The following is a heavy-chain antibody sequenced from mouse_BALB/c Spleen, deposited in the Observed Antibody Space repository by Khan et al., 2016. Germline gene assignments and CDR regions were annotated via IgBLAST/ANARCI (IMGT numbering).Heavy chain of an antibody. CDR1: GFTFSGFW. J-gene: IGHJ1*01. V-gene: IGHV11-2*02. Sequence: EVQLLETGGGLVQPGGSRGLSCEGSGFTFSGFWMSWVRQTPGKTLEWIGDINSDGSAINYAPSIKDRFTIFRDNDKSTLYLQMSNVRSEDTATYFCMMYDGYDWYFDVWGAGTTVTVSS. CDR3: MMYDGYDWYFDV. CDR2: INSDGSAI. D-gene: IGHD2-3*01.